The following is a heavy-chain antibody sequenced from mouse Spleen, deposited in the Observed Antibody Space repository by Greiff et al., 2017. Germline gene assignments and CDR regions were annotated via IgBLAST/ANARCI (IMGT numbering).Heavy chain of an antibody. CDR3: ARAPTTVFDY. Sequence: EVQLQQSGPELVKPGASVKISCKASGYTFTDYYMNWVKQSHGKSLEWIGDINPNNGGTSYNQKFKGKATLTVDKSSSTAYMELRSLTSEDSAVYYCARAPTTVFDYWGQGTTLTVSS. CDR1: GYTFTDYY. V-gene: IGHV1-26*01. CDR2: INPNNGGT. J-gene: IGHJ2*01. D-gene: IGHD1-1*01.